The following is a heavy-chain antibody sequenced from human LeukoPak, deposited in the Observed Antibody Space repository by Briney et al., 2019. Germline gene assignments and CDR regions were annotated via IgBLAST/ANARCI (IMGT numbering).Heavy chain of an antibody. J-gene: IGHJ4*02. Sequence: SETLSLTCAVSGYSINSGYYWGWIRQPPGKGLEWIGRFHHSGSPHYNPSLKSRLTISVDTSKNQFSLKLSSVTGADTAVYYCARLEAYCGGDCYSGFDYWGQGTLVTVSS. D-gene: IGHD2-21*01. V-gene: IGHV4-38-2*01. CDR3: ARLEAYCGGDCYSGFDY. CDR1: GYSINSGYY. CDR2: FHHSGSP.